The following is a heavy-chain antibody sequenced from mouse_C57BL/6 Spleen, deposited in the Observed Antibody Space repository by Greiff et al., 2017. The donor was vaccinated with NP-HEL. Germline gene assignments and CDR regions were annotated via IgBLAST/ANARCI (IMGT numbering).Heavy chain of an antibody. V-gene: IGHV5-9-1*02. CDR1: GFTFSSYA. CDR2: ISSGGDYI. D-gene: IGHD2-4*01. J-gene: IGHJ4*01. Sequence: EVMLVESGEGLVKPGGSLKLSCAASGFTFSSYAMSWVRQTPEKRLEWVAYISSGGDYIYYADTVKGRFTISRDNARNTLYLQMSSLKSEDTAMYYCTRDDDYDGGGYAMDYWGQGTSVTVSS. CDR3: TRDDDYDGGGYAMDY.